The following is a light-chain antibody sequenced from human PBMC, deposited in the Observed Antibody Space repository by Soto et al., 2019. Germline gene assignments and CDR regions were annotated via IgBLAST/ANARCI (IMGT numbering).Light chain of an antibody. Sequence: DIQMTQSPSSLPASVGDTVTIICRASQGIRNDLGWYQQKQGKDTKSLIYSASSLQSGVPSRFSGSGSGTEFTLTISSLQPDELATYYCQHYNSYSEAFGQGTKVDIK. V-gene: IGKV1-17*01. J-gene: IGKJ1*01. CDR2: SAS. CDR3: QHYNSYSEA. CDR1: QGIRND.